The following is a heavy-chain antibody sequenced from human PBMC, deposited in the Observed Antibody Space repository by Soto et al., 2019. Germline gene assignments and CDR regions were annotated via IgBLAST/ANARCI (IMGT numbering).Heavy chain of an antibody. Sequence: QVQLVESGGGVVQPGRSLRLSCAASGFTFSSYGMHWVRQAPGKGLEWVAVIWYDGSNKYYADSVKGRFTISRDNXKXLLYLQMHSLRAQDTAVYYCAREGSTLPYYYYGMDVWGQGTTVTVSS. D-gene: IGHD1-26*01. V-gene: IGHV3-33*01. J-gene: IGHJ6*02. CDR3: AREGSTLPYYYYGMDV. CDR1: GFTFSSYG. CDR2: IWYDGSNK.